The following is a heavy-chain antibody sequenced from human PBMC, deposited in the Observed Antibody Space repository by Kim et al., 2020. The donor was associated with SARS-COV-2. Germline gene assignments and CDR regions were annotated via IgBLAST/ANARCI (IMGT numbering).Heavy chain of an antibody. Sequence: FQGRVTITRETSASTAYMELSSLRSEDTAVYYCARDRYYYDSSGLLRFDYWGQGTLVTVSS. V-gene: IGHV1-3*01. D-gene: IGHD3-22*01. J-gene: IGHJ4*02. CDR3: ARDRYYYDSSGLLRFDY.